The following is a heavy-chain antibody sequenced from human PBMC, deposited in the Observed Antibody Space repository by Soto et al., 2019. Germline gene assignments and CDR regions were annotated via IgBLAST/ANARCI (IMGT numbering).Heavy chain of an antibody. CDR1: GFTFSSYG. Sequence: SGVSLSLSCSSSGFTFSSYGMHWVRQAPGQGLEWVAVISYDGSNKYYADSVKGRFTISRDNSKNTLYLQMNSLRAEDKAVYYWAKEPEPPGEFDDSGEGTLVTL. V-gene: IGHV3-30*18. J-gene: IGHJ4*02. CDR3: AKEPEPPGEFDD. CDR2: ISYDGSNK.